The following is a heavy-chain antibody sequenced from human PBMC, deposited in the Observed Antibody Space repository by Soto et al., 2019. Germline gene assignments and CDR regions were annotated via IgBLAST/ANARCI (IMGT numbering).Heavy chain of an antibody. V-gene: IGHV1-3*01. Sequence: ASVKVSCKASGYTFTSYAMHWVLQAPGQRLEGMGWINAGNGNTKYSQKFQGRVTITRDTSASTAYMELSSLRSEDTAVYYCASCRYDSSGYYYYYGMDVWGQGTTVTVSS. D-gene: IGHD3-22*01. CDR1: GYTFTSYA. J-gene: IGHJ6*02. CDR2: INAGNGNT. CDR3: ASCRYDSSGYYYYYGMDV.